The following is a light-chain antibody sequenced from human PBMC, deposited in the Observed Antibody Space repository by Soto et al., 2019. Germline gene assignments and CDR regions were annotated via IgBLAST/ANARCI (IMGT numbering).Light chain of an antibody. CDR2: GNT. Sequence: QSVLTQPPSVSGAPGQRVTISCTGSSSNIGAGYDVHWYQQLPGTAPKLLIFGNTNRPSGVPDRFSGSKSGTSASLAITGLQAEDEADYYCQSYDSSLIGVVFGGVTKLTVL. CDR1: SSNIGAGYD. V-gene: IGLV1-40*01. J-gene: IGLJ2*01. CDR3: QSYDSSLIGVV.